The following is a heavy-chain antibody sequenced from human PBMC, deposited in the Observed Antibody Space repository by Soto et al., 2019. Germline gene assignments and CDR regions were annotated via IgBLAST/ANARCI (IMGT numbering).Heavy chain of an antibody. Sequence: ASVKVSCKASGYTFTGYYMHWVRQAPGQGLEWMGWINPNSGGTNYAQKFQGWVTMTRDTSISTAYMELSRLRSDDTAVYYCARGNIILTDAFDIWGQGTMVTVSS. CDR1: GYTFTGYY. CDR3: ARGNIILTDAFDI. V-gene: IGHV1-2*04. J-gene: IGHJ3*02. D-gene: IGHD3-9*01. CDR2: INPNSGGT.